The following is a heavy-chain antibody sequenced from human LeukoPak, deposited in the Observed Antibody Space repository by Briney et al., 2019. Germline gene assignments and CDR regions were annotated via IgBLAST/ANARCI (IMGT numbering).Heavy chain of an antibody. CDR1: GFTFSSYS. CDR2: ITRSNYI. J-gene: IGHJ5*02. V-gene: IGHV3-21*01. D-gene: IGHD3-3*01. Sequence: GGSLRLSCAASGFTFSSYSMNWVRQAPGKGLEWVSSITRSNYIYYADSVKGRFTISRDNSKNTLYLQMNSLRAEDTAVYYCASEGVNNWFDPWGQGTLVTVSS. CDR3: ASEGVNNWFDP.